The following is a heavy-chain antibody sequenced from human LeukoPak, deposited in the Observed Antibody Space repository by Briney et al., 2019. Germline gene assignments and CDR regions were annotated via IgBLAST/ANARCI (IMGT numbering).Heavy chain of an antibody. CDR3: ARVREMATLDFDY. Sequence: SVKVSCKASGGTFSSYAISWVRQAPGQGLEWMGGIIPIFGTANYAQKFQGRVTITADESTSTAYVELSSLRSEDTAVYYCARVREMATLDFDYWGQGTLVTVSS. CDR2: IIPIFGTA. CDR1: GGTFSSYA. D-gene: IGHD5-24*01. V-gene: IGHV1-69*13. J-gene: IGHJ4*02.